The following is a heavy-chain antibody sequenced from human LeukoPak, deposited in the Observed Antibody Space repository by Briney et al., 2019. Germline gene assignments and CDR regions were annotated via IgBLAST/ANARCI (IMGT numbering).Heavy chain of an antibody. CDR2: IHWNSGST. CDR3: AELGITMIGGV. CDR1: GFTFDDYG. D-gene: IGHD3-10*02. V-gene: IGHV3-20*04. Sequence: GGSLRLSCVASGFTFDDYGISWVRQAPGKGLEWVSRIHWNSGSTRYVDSVKGRFTISRDNAKNSLYLQMNSLRAEDTAVYYCAELGITMIGGVWGKGTTVTISS. J-gene: IGHJ6*04.